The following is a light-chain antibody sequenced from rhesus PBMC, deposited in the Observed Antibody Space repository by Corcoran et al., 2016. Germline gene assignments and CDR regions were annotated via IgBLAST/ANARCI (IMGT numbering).Light chain of an antibody. CDR3: GLITSTSTWL. V-gene: IGLV2S7*01. Sequence: QAALTQPRSVSGSPGQSVTISCTGTSSDIGGYKYVSWYQQHPGKAPKLMIYGVSNRPSWVSDRFSGSKSGNKASLTISGLQADGKADYDGGLITSTSTWLFGGGTRLTVL. CDR1: SSDIGGYKY. CDR2: GVS. J-gene: IGLJ3*01.